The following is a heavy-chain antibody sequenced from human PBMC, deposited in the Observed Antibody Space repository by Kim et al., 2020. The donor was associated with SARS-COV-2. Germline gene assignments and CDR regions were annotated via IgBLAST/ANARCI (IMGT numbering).Heavy chain of an antibody. Sequence: SETLSLTCTVSGGSVSSGSYYWSWIRQPPGKGLEWIGYIYYSGSTNYNPSLKSRVTISVDTSKNQFSLKLSSVTAADTAVYYCARYIVVVPRVPRSTYY. D-gene: IGHD2-2*01. CDR3: ARYIVVVPRVPRSTYY. J-gene: IGHJ6*01. V-gene: IGHV4-61*01. CDR2: IYYSGST. CDR1: GGSVSSGSYY.